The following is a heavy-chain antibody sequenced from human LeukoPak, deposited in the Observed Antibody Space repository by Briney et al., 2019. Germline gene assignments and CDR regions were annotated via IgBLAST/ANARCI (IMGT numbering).Heavy chain of an antibody. CDR1: GFTFSSYS. CDR2: ISSSSSTI. D-gene: IGHD3-10*01. Sequence: PGGSLRLSCAASGFTFSSYSMNWVRQAPGKGLEWVSYISSSSSTIYYADSVKGRFTISRDNAKNSLYLQMNSLRAEDTAVYYCAPGNGMVRGVIIRPDYWGQGTLVTVSS. J-gene: IGHJ4*02. CDR3: APGNGMVRGVIIRPDY. V-gene: IGHV3-48*04.